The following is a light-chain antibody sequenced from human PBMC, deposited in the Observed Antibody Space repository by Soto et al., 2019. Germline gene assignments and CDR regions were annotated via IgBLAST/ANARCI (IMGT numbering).Light chain of an antibody. Sequence: DIQMTQSPSSLSASVGDRVTITCRASQTISTYLNWYQQEPGKATKLLIYAASSLQSGVPSKFSGSGSGTDFTLTISSLQPEDFAAYYCQQSHGIPYTFGQGTKLEIK. V-gene: IGKV1-39*01. CDR1: QTISTY. CDR3: QQSHGIPYT. J-gene: IGKJ2*01. CDR2: AAS.